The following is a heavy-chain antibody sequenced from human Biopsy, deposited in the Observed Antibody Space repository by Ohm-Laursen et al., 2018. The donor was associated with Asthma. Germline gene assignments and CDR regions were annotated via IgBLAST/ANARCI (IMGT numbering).Heavy chain of an antibody. J-gene: IGHJ5*02. CDR1: GGSVSTGSYY. CDR3: ARDRAMISET. V-gene: IGHV4-61*01. Sequence: TLSLTCTVSGGSVSTGSYYWSWIRQPPGKGLEWLGYIYYTGSDNYNPSLKSRVTISVDTSKNQFSLRLNSVTAADTAVYYCARDRAMISETWGQGTLVTVSS. CDR2: IYYTGSD. D-gene: IGHD3-22*01.